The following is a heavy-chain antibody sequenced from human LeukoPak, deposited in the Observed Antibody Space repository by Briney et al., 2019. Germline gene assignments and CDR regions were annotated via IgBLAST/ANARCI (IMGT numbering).Heavy chain of an antibody. D-gene: IGHD3-3*01. CDR1: GFTFYSYL. V-gene: IGHV3-30*14. Sequence: PGGSLRLSCVGSGFTFYSYLMHWVRQAPGKGLEWVAAISFEGDGENYADSVKGRFTISRDNFKKTLYLQMNSLRVEDTAVYYCARCEFWRAEGDCAIDVWGQGNTVPVAS. CDR3: ARCEFWRAEGDCAIDV. CDR2: ISFEGDGE. J-gene: IGHJ6*02.